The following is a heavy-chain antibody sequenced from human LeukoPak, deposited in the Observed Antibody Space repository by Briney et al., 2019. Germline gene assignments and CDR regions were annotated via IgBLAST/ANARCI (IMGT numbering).Heavy chain of an antibody. CDR1: GFTFSSYS. J-gene: IGHJ4*02. CDR2: ISSSSSYI. CDR3: ARDNCSSTSCYYFDY. D-gene: IGHD2-2*01. Sequence: GGSLRLSCAASGFTFSSYSMNWVRQAPGKGLAWVSSISSSSSYIYYADSVKGRFTISRDNAKNSLYLQMNSLRAEDTPVYYCARDNCSSTSCYYFDYWGQGTLVTVSS. V-gene: IGHV3-21*01.